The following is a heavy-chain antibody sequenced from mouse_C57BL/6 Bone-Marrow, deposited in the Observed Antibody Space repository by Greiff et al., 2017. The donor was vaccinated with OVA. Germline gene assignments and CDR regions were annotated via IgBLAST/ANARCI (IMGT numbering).Heavy chain of an antibody. CDR2: IYPGDGDT. Sequence: QVQLQQSGPELVKPGASVKISCKASGYAFSSSWMNWVKQRPGKGLEWIGRIYPGDGDTNYNGKFKGKATLTADKSSSTAYMQLSSLTSEDSAVYFCARETAQNAYWGQGTLVTVSA. CDR3: ARETAQNAY. V-gene: IGHV1-82*01. CDR1: GYAFSSSW. J-gene: IGHJ3*01. D-gene: IGHD3-2*02.